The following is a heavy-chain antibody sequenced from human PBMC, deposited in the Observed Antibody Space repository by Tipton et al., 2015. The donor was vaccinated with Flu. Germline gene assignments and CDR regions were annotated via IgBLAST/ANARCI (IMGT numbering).Heavy chain of an antibody. Sequence: QLQLVQSGAEVKKPGASVKVSCKASGYTFTGYYMHWVRQAPGQGLEWMGWINPNSGGTNYAQKFQGRVTMTRDTSISTAYMELSRLRSDDTAVYYCARDERYYCGGDCYRLDYWGQGTLVTVSS. CDR1: GYTFTGYY. CDR2: INPNSGGT. J-gene: IGHJ4*02. V-gene: IGHV1-2*02. CDR3: ARDERYYCGGDCYRLDY. D-gene: IGHD2-21*01.